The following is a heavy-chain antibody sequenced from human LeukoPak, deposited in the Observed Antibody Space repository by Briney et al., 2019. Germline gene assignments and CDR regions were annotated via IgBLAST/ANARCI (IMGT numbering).Heavy chain of an antibody. D-gene: IGHD5-18*01. J-gene: IGHJ3*02. Sequence: ASVKVSCKAYGYTFIGYYMYWVRQAPGQGLEWMGRINFNSGGTNYAQKFQGRVTMTRDTSISTAYMELSRLRSDDTAVYYCARLRRDTSDAFDMWGQGTMVTVSS. CDR2: INFNSGGT. CDR1: GYTFIGYY. V-gene: IGHV1-2*06. CDR3: ARLRRDTSDAFDM.